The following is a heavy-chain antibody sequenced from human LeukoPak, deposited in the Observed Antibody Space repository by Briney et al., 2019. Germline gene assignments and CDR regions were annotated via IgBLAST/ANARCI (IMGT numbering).Heavy chain of an antibody. J-gene: IGHJ6*04. CDR2: IDTSGRDL. D-gene: IGHD3-10*02. CDR3: AELGITMIGGV. CDR1: GFTFSFYT. V-gene: IGHV3-21*01. Sequence: PGGSLRLSCAASGFTFSFYTMNWVRQAPGKGLEWVSSIDTSGRDLYYADSVKGRFTISRDNAKNSLYLQMNSLRAEDTAVYYCAELGITMIGGVWGKGTTVTISS.